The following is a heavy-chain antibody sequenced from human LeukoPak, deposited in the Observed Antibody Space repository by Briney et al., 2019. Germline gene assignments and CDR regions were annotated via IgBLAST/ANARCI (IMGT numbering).Heavy chain of an antibody. D-gene: IGHD1-26*01. J-gene: IGHJ4*02. V-gene: IGHV3-23*01. CDR3: AKRGAEVGETVAPGDY. Sequence: GGSLRLSCAASGFTLSNYAMNWVRQAPGKGLEWVSGIGGSGSAYYADSVKGRFSISRDNSKNTLYLQMDNLRAEDMAVYYCAKRGAEVGETVAPGDYWGQGTLLTVSS. CDR2: IGGSGSA. CDR1: GFTLSNYA.